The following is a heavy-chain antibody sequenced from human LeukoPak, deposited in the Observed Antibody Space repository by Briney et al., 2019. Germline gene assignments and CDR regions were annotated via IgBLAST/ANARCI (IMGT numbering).Heavy chain of an antibody. V-gene: IGHV3-7*01. CDR3: SRDRGYSNFDY. J-gene: IGHJ4*02. CDR1: GLGFSNYW. CDR2: MNEDGSEK. D-gene: IGHD4-11*01. Sequence: PGGSLRLSCAASGLGFSNYWISWVRQAPGKGLEWVANMNEDGSEKNYVDSVKGRFTISRDNAQDSLYLQMNSLRAEDTAVYYCSRDRGYSNFDYWGQGTLLTVSS.